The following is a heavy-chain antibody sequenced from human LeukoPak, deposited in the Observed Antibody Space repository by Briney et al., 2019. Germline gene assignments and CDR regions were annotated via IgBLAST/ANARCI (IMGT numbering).Heavy chain of an antibody. V-gene: IGHV4-31*03. D-gene: IGHD6-19*01. J-gene: IGHJ4*02. CDR1: GGSISSGGYY. CDR3: ARDRSSGWFDY. Sequence: SQTLSLTCTVSGGSISSGGYYYTWIRQHPGKGLEYIVYVYYRGSTYYNPDLKSRVAMSVDTSKSQFSKELSAVTAADTAVYYCARDRSSGWFDYWGQGTLVTVSS. CDR2: VYYRGST.